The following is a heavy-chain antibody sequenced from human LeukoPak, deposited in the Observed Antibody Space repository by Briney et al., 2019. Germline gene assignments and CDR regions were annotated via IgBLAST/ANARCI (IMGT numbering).Heavy chain of an antibody. Sequence: SETLSLTCTVSGGSISSGGYYWSWIRQHPGKGLEWIGYIYYSGSTYYNPSLKSRVTISVDTSKNQFSLKLSSVTAADTAVYYCARVGEAMVRGVISYYFDYWGQGTLVTVPS. CDR1: GGSISSGGYY. V-gene: IGHV4-31*03. J-gene: IGHJ4*02. CDR3: ARVGEAMVRGVISYYFDY. D-gene: IGHD3-10*01. CDR2: IYYSGST.